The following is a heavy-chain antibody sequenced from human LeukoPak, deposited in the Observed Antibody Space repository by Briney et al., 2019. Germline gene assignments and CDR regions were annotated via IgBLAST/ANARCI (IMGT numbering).Heavy chain of an antibody. CDR1: GGSISSYY. CDR3: AKDGFGESGKFDY. V-gene: IGHV4-59*12. Sequence: PSETLSLTCTVSGGSISSYYWSWIRQPPGKGLEWIGYIYYSGSTNYNPSLKSRVTMSVDTSKNQFSLKLRSVTAADTAVYYCAKDGFGESGKFDYWGQGTLVTVSS. CDR2: IYYSGST. J-gene: IGHJ4*02. D-gene: IGHD3-10*01.